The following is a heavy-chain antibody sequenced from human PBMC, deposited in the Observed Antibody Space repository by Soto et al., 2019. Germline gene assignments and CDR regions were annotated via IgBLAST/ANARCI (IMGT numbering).Heavy chain of an antibody. D-gene: IGHD3-3*01. Sequence: SETLSLTCTVSGGSISSYYWSWIRQPPGKGLEWIGYIYYSGSTNYNPSLKSRVTISVDTSKNQFSLKLSSVTAADTAVYYCARGTKLETYYDFWSGYQPFDYWGQGTLVTVSS. V-gene: IGHV4-59*08. CDR1: GGSISSYY. J-gene: IGHJ4*02. CDR3: ARGTKLETYYDFWSGYQPFDY. CDR2: IYYSGST.